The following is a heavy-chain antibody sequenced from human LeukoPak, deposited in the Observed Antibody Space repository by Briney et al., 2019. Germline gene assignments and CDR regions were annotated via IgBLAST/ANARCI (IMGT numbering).Heavy chain of an antibody. CDR3: ARVFRGAYSFDP. D-gene: IGHD2-21*01. CDR1: GGSISSYY. J-gene: IGHJ5*02. V-gene: IGHV4-59*12. CDR2: IYYSGST. Sequence: SETLSLTCTVSGGSISSYYWSWIRQPPGKGLEWIGYIYYSGSTNYNPSLKSRVTISVDTSKNQFSLKLSSVTAADTAVYYCARVFRGAYSFDPWGQGTLVTVSS.